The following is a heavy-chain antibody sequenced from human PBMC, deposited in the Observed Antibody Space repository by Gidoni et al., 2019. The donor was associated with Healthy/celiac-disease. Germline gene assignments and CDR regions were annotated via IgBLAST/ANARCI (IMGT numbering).Heavy chain of an antibody. J-gene: IGHJ3*02. Sequence: QVQLVESGGGVVQPGRSLRLSCAASGFTFSSYAMHWVRQAPGKGLEWVAVISYDGSNKYYADSVKGRFTISRDNSKNTLYLQMNSLRAEDTAVYYCARAKDPSDDAFDIWGQGTMVTVSS. CDR1: GFTFSSYA. CDR2: ISYDGSNK. CDR3: ARAKDPSDDAFDI. V-gene: IGHV3-30-3*01.